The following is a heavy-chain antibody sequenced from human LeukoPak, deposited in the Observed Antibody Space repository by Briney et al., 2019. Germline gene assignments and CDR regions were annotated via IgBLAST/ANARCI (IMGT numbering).Heavy chain of an antibody. J-gene: IGHJ4*02. Sequence: ASVKVSCKASGYTFTGNYIHWVRQAPGQGLEWMGMIYPRDGSTSYAQKFQGRVTVTRDTSTSTVHMELSGLRSEDTAVYYCARDQEGFDYWGQGTLVTVSS. CDR3: ARDQEGFDY. CDR1: GYTFTGNY. CDR2: IYPRDGST. V-gene: IGHV1-46*01.